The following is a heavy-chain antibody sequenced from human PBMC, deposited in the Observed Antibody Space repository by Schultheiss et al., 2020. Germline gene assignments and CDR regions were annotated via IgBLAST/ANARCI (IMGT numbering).Heavy chain of an antibody. D-gene: IGHD3-22*01. Sequence: GGSLRLSCAASGFTFSSYAMSWVRQAPGKGLEWVSAISGSGGSTYYADSVKGRFTISRDNSKNTLYLQMNSLRAEDTAVYYCASRPNYYDSSGFDYWGQGPLVTVSS. V-gene: IGHV3-23*01. CDR2: ISGSGGST. CDR1: GFTFSSYA. CDR3: ASRPNYYDSSGFDY. J-gene: IGHJ4*02.